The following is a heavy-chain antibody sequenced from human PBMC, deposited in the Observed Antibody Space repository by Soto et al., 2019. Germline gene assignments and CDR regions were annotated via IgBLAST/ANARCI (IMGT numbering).Heavy chain of an antibody. D-gene: IGHD7-27*01. CDR2: ISYDGSSK. V-gene: IGHV3-30-3*01. Sequence: SLRLSCAASGFTFSSYAMHWVRQAPGKGLEWVAVISYDGSSKYYADSVKGRFTVSRDNSKNTLYLQMNSLRAEDTAVYYCARDLAAGDVYYYYGMDVWGQGTTVTVSS. CDR1: GFTFSSYA. J-gene: IGHJ6*02. CDR3: ARDLAAGDVYYYYGMDV.